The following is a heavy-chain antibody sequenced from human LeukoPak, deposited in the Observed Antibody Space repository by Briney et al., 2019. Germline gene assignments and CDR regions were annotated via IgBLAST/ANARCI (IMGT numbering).Heavy chain of an antibody. Sequence: PSETLSLTCAVYGGSFSGYYWSWIRQPPGKGLEWIGEINHSGSTNYNPSLKSRVTISVDTSKNQFSLKLSSVTAADTAVYYCAREPENLYGSGSIDYWGQGTLVTVSS. D-gene: IGHD3-10*01. CDR3: AREPENLYGSGSIDY. J-gene: IGHJ4*02. CDR2: INHSGST. CDR1: GGSFSGYY. V-gene: IGHV4-34*01.